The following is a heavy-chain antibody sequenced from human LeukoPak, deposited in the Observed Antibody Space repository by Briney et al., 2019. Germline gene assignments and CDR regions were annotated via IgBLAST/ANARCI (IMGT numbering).Heavy chain of an antibody. V-gene: IGHV6-1*01. CDR3: ARDPVGGSTIFDY. Sequence: SQTLSLTCAISGDSVSSNSAAWNWIRQSPSRGLEWLVRTYYRSKWYYDYAVAVKSRISINPDTSKNQFSLQLSSVTPEDTAVYYCARDPVGGSTIFDYWGQGTLVTVSS. D-gene: IGHD1-26*01. CDR1: GDSVSSNSAA. J-gene: IGHJ4*02. CDR2: TYYRSKWYY.